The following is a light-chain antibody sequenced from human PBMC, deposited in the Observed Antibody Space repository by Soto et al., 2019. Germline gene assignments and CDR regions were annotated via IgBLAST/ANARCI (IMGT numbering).Light chain of an antibody. CDR3: QQANSFRS. V-gene: IGKV1-12*02. Sequence: DIQMTQSPSFVSASVGDRVTITCRASQDIGAWLAWYQHKPGTAPKLLLYAASSLESGVPSRFSGSGSGTDFTLTISSLQPEDFASYYCQQANSFRSFGGGTKIEIK. CDR1: QDIGAW. CDR2: AAS. J-gene: IGKJ4*01.